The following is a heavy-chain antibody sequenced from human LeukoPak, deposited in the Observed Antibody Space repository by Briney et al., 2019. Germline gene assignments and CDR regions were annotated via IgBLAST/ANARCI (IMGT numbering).Heavy chain of an antibody. J-gene: IGHJ4*02. V-gene: IGHV1-18*01. CDR2: ISAYNGNT. D-gene: IGHD6-19*01. Sequence: GASVKVSCKASGYTFTSYGISWVRQAPGQGLEWMGWISAYNGNTNYAQKLQGRVTMTTDTSTSTAYMELRSLRSDDTAVYYCARDARIAVSYYFDYWGQGTLVTVSS. CDR1: GYTFTSYG. CDR3: ARDARIAVSYYFDY.